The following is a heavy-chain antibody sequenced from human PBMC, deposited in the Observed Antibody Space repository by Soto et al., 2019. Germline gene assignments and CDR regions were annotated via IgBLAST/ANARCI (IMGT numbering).Heavy chain of an antibody. D-gene: IGHD2-21*02. CDR1: GDSVSSNSAA. V-gene: IGHV6-1*01. J-gene: IGHJ4*02. CDR2: TYYRSKWYN. Sequence: PSQTLSLTCVISGDSVSSNSAAWSCIRQSPSRGLEWLGRTYYRSKWYNDYAVSVKSRITINPDTSKNQFSLQLNSVTPEDTAVYYCARGPVVTAYYFDYWGQGTLVTVSS. CDR3: ARGPVVTAYYFDY.